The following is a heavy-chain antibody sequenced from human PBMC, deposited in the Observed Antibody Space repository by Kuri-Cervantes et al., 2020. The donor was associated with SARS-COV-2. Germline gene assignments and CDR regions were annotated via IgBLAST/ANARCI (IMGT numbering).Heavy chain of an antibody. CDR1: GFIFSDYY. CDR3: ARDGVVVPAATNPPPYYYYYMDV. D-gene: IGHD2-2*01. J-gene: IGHJ6*03. CDR2: IGPSGTTK. Sequence: GESLKISCTASGFIFSDYYMTWIRQAPGKGLEWVSNIGPSGTTKYYADSVKGRLTISRDNAKNSLYLQMNSLRAGDTAVYYCARDGVVVPAATNPPPYYYYYMDVWGKGTTVTVSS. V-gene: IGHV3-11*04.